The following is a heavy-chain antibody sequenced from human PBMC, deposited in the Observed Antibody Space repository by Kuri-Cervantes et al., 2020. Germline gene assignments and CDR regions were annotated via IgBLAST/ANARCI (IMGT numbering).Heavy chain of an antibody. CDR2: ISAYNGNT. Sequence: ASVKVSCKASGYTFTSYGISWVRQAPGQGLEWMGWISAYNGNTNYAQKLQGRVTMTRDTSISTVYMELSRLRSDDTAVYYCGPGTTAMWVDYWGQGTLVTVSS. CDR1: GYTFTSYG. J-gene: IGHJ4*02. CDR3: GPGTTAMWVDY. V-gene: IGHV1-18*01. D-gene: IGHD1-7*01.